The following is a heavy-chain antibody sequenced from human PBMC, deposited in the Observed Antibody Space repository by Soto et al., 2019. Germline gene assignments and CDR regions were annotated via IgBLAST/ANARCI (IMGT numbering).Heavy chain of an antibody. D-gene: IGHD6-13*01. V-gene: IGHV1-69*01. CDR1: GGTFSSYA. CDR2: IIPIFGTA. CDR3: ASGIAAAGQRRGAFDI. J-gene: IGHJ3*02. Sequence: QVQLVQSGAEVKKPGSSVKVSCKASGGTFSSYAISWVRQAPGQGLEWMGGIIPIFGTANYAQKFQGRVTITADESTSTAYMELSRLRSEDTAVYYCASGIAAAGQRRGAFDIWGQGTMVTVSS.